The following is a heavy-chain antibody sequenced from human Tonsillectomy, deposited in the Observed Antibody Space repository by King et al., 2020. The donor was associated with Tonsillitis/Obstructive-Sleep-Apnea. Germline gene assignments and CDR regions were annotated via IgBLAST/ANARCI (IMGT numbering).Heavy chain of an antibody. J-gene: IGHJ4*02. CDR3: AIEYSGSYHYFDY. D-gene: IGHD1-26*01. Sequence: VQLQQWGAGLLKPSETLSLTCAVYGGSFSGYYWSWIRQPPGKGLEWIGEINHSGSTNYNPSLKSRVTISVDTSKNQSSLKLSSVTAADTAVYYCAIEYSGSYHYFDYWGQGTLVTVSS. V-gene: IGHV4-34*01. CDR2: INHSGST. CDR1: GGSFSGYY.